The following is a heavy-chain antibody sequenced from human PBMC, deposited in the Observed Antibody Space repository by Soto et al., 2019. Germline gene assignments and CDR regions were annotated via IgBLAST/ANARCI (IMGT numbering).Heavy chain of an antibody. CDR3: AKYSSLRRYGMDV. CDR1: GFTFSSYA. Sequence: PGGSLRLSCAASGFTFSSYAMSWVRQAPGKGLEWVSAISGSGGSTYYADSVKGRFTISRDNSKNTMYLQMNSLRAEDTAVYYCAKYSSLRRYGMDVWGQGTTVTVSS. CDR2: ISGSGGST. V-gene: IGHV3-23*01. D-gene: IGHD6-13*01. J-gene: IGHJ6*02.